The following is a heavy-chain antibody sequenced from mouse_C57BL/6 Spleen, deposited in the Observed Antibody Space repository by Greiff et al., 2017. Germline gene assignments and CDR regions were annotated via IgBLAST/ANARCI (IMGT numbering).Heavy chain of an antibody. CDR3: ARLGTTVVATDWYFDV. D-gene: IGHD1-1*01. V-gene: IGHV1-18*01. CDR1: GYTFTDYN. CDR2: INPNNGGT. Sequence: VQLQQSGPELVKPGASVKIPCKASGYTFTDYNLDWVKQSHGKSLAWIGDINPNNGGTIYNQKFKGKATLTVDKSSSTAYMELRSLTSEDTAVYYCARLGTTVVATDWYFDVWGTGTTVTVSS. J-gene: IGHJ1*03.